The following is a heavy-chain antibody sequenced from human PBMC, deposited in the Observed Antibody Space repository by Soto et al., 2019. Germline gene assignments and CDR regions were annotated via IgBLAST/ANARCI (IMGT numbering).Heavy chain of an antibody. J-gene: IGHJ4*02. V-gene: IGHV4-34*01. Sequence: SEPLSLTCAVYEGSLSGYYWNWIRQPPEKGLEWIGEINNSGSTNYNPSLKSRVTISVDTSKNQFSLKLSSVTAADTAVYYCARGRYDIFSDYYKVPFMGSPELDFLGQGTLVTVSS. CDR1: EGSLSGYY. CDR2: INNSGST. CDR3: ARGRYDIFSDYYKVPFMGSPELDF. D-gene: IGHD3-9*01.